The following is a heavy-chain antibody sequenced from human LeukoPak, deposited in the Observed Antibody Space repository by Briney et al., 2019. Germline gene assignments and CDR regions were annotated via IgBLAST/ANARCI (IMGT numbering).Heavy chain of an antibody. CDR2: ISYSGST. Sequence: PSETLSLTCTVSGGSISSYYWSWIRQPPGKGLEWIGYISYSGSTYYSPSLKSRVTISLDSSKNQFSLKLSSVTAADTAVYYCARGLRETATGLFDYWGQGTLVTVSS. D-gene: IGHD2-21*02. J-gene: IGHJ4*02. CDR3: ARGLRETATGLFDY. CDR1: GGSISSYY. V-gene: IGHV4-59*08.